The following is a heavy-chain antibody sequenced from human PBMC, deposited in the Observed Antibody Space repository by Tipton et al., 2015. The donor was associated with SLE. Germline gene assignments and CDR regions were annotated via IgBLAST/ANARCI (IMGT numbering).Heavy chain of an antibody. CDR2: IYTSGST. CDR1: GGSISSYY. CDR3: ARSGIEAVPSDAFDI. Sequence: LRLSCTVSGGSISSYYWSWMRQPAGKGLEWIGRIYTSGSTDYNPSLQSRVTMSVDPSKNQFSLKLSSVTAADTAVYYCARSGIEAVPSDAFDIWGQGTMVTVSS. V-gene: IGHV4-4*07. D-gene: IGHD6-13*01. J-gene: IGHJ3*02.